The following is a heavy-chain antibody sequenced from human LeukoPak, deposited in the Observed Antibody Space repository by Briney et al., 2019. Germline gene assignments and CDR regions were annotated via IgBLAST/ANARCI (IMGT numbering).Heavy chain of an antibody. Sequence: QSGGSLRLSCSASGFTLSSSAMSWVRQAPGKGLEWVSVISGSGASTYYADSVKGRFTISRDNSKNTLYLRMNSLRAEDTAVYYCAKHREYSSDFFDPWGQGTLVTVSS. D-gene: IGHD5-18*01. V-gene: IGHV3-23*01. CDR2: ISGSGAST. CDR1: GFTLSSSA. CDR3: AKHREYSSDFFDP. J-gene: IGHJ5*02.